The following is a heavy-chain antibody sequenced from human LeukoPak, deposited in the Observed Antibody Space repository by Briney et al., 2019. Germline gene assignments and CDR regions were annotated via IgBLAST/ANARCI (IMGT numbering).Heavy chain of an antibody. V-gene: IGHV4-39*07. CDR1: GGSISGSTYY. CDR3: ARDRGHGLLCSSSTCYFDY. CDR2: IYYSGTT. Sequence: SETLSLTCTVSGGSISGSTYYWGWIRQPPGKGLEWIGDIYYSGTTYYNPSLKSRVTISVDPSKNQFSLKLTSVAAADAAVYYCARDRGHGLLCSSSTCYFDYWGQGILVTVSS. J-gene: IGHJ4*02. D-gene: IGHD2-2*01.